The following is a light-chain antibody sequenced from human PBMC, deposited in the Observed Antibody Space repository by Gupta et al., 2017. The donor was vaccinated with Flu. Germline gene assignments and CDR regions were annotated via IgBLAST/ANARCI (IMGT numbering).Light chain of an antibody. CDR2: DDG. CDR1: NIGRKS. Sequence: SYVLSQPASVSVAPGQTAKITCGGNNIGRKSVPWYQQKPGQATVLVGEDDGDRPSGIPERVSGSISEDTATRTISRVEAGDEADDDGQVLTTSGDEWVCGGGNTLT. V-gene: IGLV3-21*02. J-gene: IGLJ3*02. CDR3: QVLTTSGDEWV.